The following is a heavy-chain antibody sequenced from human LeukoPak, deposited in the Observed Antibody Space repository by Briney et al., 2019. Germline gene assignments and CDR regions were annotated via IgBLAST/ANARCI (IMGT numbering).Heavy chain of an antibody. CDR1: GYTFTGYY. Sequence: ASVKVSCKASGYTFTGYYMHWVRQAPGQGLEWMGWINPNSGGTNYAQKFQGRVTMTRDTSISTAYMELSRLRSDDTAVYYCARGLVYARTSSSSNWFDPWGQGTLVTVSS. V-gene: IGHV1-2*02. J-gene: IGHJ5*02. D-gene: IGHD2-8*01. CDR3: ARGLVYARTSSSSNWFDP. CDR2: INPNSGGT.